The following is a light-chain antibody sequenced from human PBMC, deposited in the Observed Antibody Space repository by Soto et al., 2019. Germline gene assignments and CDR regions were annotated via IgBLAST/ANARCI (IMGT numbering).Light chain of an antibody. CDR3: SSHSSTNTLYV. Sequence: QSSLTQPASGYGSPGQSITTPCTVTSRDFGDYNYVSWYQQHPGKAPKLLIYEVYNRPAGVSDSFSGSKSGNTASLTISGLQTGDEGDYYCSSHSSTNTLYVFGTGTKV. J-gene: IGLJ1*01. CDR2: EVY. CDR1: SRDFGDYNY. V-gene: IGLV2-14*01.